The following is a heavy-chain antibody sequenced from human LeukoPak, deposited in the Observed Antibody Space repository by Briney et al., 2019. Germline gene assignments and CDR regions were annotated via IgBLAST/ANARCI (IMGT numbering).Heavy chain of an antibody. Sequence: SETLSLNCTVAAGSISSSSYYWDWIRQPPGKGLEWIGSIYYSGSTYYNPSLKSRVTISVDTSKNQFSLKLSSVTAADTAVYYCARQSDCSSTSCYNPDYWGQGTLVTVSS. V-gene: IGHV4-39*07. CDR3: ARQSDCSSTSCYNPDY. J-gene: IGHJ4*02. CDR1: AGSISSSSYY. CDR2: IYYSGST. D-gene: IGHD2-2*02.